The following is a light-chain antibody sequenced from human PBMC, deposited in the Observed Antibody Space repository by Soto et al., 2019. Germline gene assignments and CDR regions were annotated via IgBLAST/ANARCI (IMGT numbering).Light chain of an antibody. CDR1: QSVSSQ. CDR3: QQRSNWVYT. CDR2: DAS. V-gene: IGKV3-11*01. J-gene: IGKJ2*01. Sequence: EIVLTQSPATLSLSPGERATLSCRASQSVSSQLAWYQQKPGQAPRLLIYDASNRATGIPARFSGSGSGTDFTLTISSLEPEDFAVYYCQQRSNWVYTFGQGTKLEIK.